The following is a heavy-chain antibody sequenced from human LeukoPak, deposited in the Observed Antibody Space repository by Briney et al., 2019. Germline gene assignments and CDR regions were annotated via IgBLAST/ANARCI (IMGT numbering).Heavy chain of an antibody. Sequence: SETLSLTCAVYGGSFSGYYWSWIRQPPGKGLEWIGEINHSGSTNYNPSLKSRVTISVDTSKNQFSLKLSSVTAADTAVYYCARVDYYDSSGYRNFDYWGQGTLVTVPS. CDR3: ARVDYYDSSGYRNFDY. CDR2: INHSGST. CDR1: GGSFSGYY. V-gene: IGHV4-34*01. D-gene: IGHD3-22*01. J-gene: IGHJ4*01.